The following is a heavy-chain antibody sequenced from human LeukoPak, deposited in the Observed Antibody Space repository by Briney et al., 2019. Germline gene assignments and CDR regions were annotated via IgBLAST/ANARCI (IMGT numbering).Heavy chain of an antibody. D-gene: IGHD3-22*01. V-gene: IGHV3-30*18. Sequence: QPGGSLRLSCAASGFTFSRYGMHWVRQAPGKGLEWVAVISYDGSNKYYGDSVKGRFTISRDNSKNTLYLQMNSLRAEDTAVYYCAKPLDSSGYYAFDIWGQGTMVTVSS. CDR1: GFTFSRYG. CDR3: AKPLDSSGYYAFDI. J-gene: IGHJ3*02. CDR2: ISYDGSNK.